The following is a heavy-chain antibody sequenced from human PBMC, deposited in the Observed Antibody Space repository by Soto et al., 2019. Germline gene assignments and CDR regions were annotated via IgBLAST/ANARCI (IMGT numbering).Heavy chain of an antibody. Sequence: GSLRLSCEASGFIFKDYAMTWVRQAPGAGLEWVSTISSGGSTFYAESVRGRFTISRDNSKNTLYLQLNSLKTDDTAVYFCAKSKGGTSTWPEDWGEGSLGIV. D-gene: IGHD2-2*01. J-gene: IGHJ4*02. CDR3: AKSKGGTSTWPED. V-gene: IGHV3-23*01. CDR2: ISSGGST. CDR1: GFIFKDYA.